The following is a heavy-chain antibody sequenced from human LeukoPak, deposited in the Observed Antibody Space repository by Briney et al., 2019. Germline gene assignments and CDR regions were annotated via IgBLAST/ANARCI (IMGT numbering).Heavy chain of an antibody. V-gene: IGHV5-51*01. J-gene: IGHJ4*02. Sequence: GESLTISCKAYGFSFFSNYWIAWARQMRGRGLEWMGILYPGDSDSRYSPSWQGQVTISADRSISTAYLHWSSLKVSDTAMYYCARASRDGYNQNFDYWGQGTLVTVSS. CDR1: GFSFFSNYW. CDR2: LYPGDSDS. CDR3: ARASRDGYNQNFDY. D-gene: IGHD5-24*01.